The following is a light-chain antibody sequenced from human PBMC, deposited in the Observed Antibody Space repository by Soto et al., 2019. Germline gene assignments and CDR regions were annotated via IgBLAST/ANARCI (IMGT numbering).Light chain of an antibody. CDR1: SSNIGAGYD. CDR2: GNS. V-gene: IGLV1-40*01. J-gene: IGLJ2*01. CDR3: QSYDSSLSGSYVV. Sequence: VLTQPPSVSGAPGQRVTISCTGSSSNIGAGYDVHWYQQLPGTAPKLLIYGNSNRPSGVPDRFSGSKSGTSASLAITGLQAEDEADYYCQSYDSSLSGSYVVFGGGTKVTVL.